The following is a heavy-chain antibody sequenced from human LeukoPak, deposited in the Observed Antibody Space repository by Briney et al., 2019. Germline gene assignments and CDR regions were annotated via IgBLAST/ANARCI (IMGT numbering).Heavy chain of an antibody. CDR2: ISAYNGNT. Sequence: ASVKVSCKASGYTFTSYGISWVRQAPGQGLEWMGWISAYNGNTNYAQKLQGRVTMTTDTSTSTAYMELSSLRSEDTAVYYCARSYSNYEENWFDPWGQGTLVTVSS. CDR3: ARSYSNYEENWFDP. CDR1: GYTFTSYG. J-gene: IGHJ5*02. V-gene: IGHV1-18*01. D-gene: IGHD4-11*01.